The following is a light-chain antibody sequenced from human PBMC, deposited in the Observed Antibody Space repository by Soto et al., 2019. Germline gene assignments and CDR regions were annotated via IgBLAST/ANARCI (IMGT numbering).Light chain of an antibody. CDR3: QQYNNWPPGLT. CDR1: QSVSSN. V-gene: IGKV3-15*01. J-gene: IGKJ4*01. Sequence: EIVKTQSPATLSVSPGERATLSCRASQSVSSNLAWYQQKPGQAPRLLIYGASTRATGIPARFSGSGSGTEFTLTISSLQSEDFAVYYCQQYNNWPPGLTFGGGTKVEIK. CDR2: GAS.